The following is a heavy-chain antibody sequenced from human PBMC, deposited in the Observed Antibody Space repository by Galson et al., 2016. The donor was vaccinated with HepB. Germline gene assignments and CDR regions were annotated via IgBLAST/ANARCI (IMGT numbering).Heavy chain of an antibody. Sequence: SLRLSCAASGFTVSSNYMNWVRQAPGKGPEWVSVIYAGGTTYYADSVKGRFTISRDNAKNTLYLQMNSLRAEDTAVYYCARDLPHDDDFWSGHPYGMDVGGQGTTVSVSS. J-gene: IGHJ6*02. V-gene: IGHV3-53*01. D-gene: IGHD3-3*01. CDR3: ARDLPHDDDFWSGHPYGMDV. CDR2: IYAGGTT. CDR1: GFTVSSNY.